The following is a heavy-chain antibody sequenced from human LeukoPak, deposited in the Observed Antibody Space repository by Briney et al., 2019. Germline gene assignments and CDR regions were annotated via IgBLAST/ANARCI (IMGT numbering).Heavy chain of an antibody. D-gene: IGHD3-3*01. CDR2: IDTSGST. Sequence: SETLSLTCTVSGGSISSYYWSWIRQPAGKGLEWIGRIDTSGSTNYNPSLKSRVTMSVDTSKNQFSLKLSSVTAADTAVYYCARDYYDFWSGYLDWFDPWGQGTLVTVSS. CDR3: ARDYYDFWSGYLDWFDP. J-gene: IGHJ5*02. V-gene: IGHV4-4*07. CDR1: GGSISSYY.